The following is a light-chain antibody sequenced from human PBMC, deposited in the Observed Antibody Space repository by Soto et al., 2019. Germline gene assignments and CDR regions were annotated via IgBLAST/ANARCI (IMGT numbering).Light chain of an antibody. V-gene: IGKV1-5*03. Sequence: DIQMTQSPSTLSASVGDRVTITCRASQSISSWLAWYQQKPGKAPKLLIYKASSLESGVPSRFSGSGSGTEFTLTISSLQPDDFATYYCQQYNSYSWTFGQDQGGNQT. CDR1: QSISSW. CDR2: KAS. J-gene: IGKJ1*01. CDR3: QQYNSYSWT.